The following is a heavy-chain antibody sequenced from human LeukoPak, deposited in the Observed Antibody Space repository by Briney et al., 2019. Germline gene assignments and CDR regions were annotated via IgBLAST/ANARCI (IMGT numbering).Heavy chain of an antibody. Sequence: GRSLRLSCAASGFTFSSYAMHWVRQAPGKGLEWVSVIYSGGSTYYADSVKGRFTISRDNSKNTLYLQMNSLRAEDTAVYYCARGGSRYFHNWGQGTLVTVST. CDR2: IYSGGST. D-gene: IGHD3-10*01. J-gene: IGHJ4*02. V-gene: IGHV3-66*01. CDR1: GFTFSSYA. CDR3: ARGGSRYFHN.